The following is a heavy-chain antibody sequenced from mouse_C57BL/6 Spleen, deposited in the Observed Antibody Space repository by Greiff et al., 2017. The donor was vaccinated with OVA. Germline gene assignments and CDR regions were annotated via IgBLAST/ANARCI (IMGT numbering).Heavy chain of an antibody. CDR3: ARGESNYVDY. CDR2: IYPGSGST. V-gene: IGHV1-55*01. J-gene: IGHJ2*01. D-gene: IGHD5-1*01. CDR1: GYTFTSYW. Sequence: VQLQQPGAELVKPGASVKMSCTASGYTFTSYWITWVKQRPGQGLEWIGDIYPGSGSTNYTEKFKGKATLTVDTSSSTAYMQLSSLTSEDSAVYYCARGESNYVDYWGQGTTLTVSS.